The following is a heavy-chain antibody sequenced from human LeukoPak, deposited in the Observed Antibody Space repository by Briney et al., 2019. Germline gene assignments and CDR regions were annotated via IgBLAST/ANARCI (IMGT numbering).Heavy chain of an antibody. CDR1: GSTFTSYY. J-gene: IGHJ3*02. D-gene: IGHD2-2*01. V-gene: IGHV1-46*01. CDR2: INPSGGST. CDR3: ARAGPYQLLGGAFDI. Sequence: ASVKVSCKPSGSTFTSYYMHRVRQAPGQGLEWMGIINPSGGSTSNAQKFQGRVTMTRDTSTSTVYMELSSLRSEDTAVYYCARAGPYQLLGGAFDIWGQGTMVTVSS.